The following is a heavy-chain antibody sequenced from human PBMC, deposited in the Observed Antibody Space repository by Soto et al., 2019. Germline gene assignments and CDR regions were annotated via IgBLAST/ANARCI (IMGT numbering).Heavy chain of an antibody. CDR2: IYYSGIT. J-gene: IGHJ1*01. Sequence: QVQLQESGPGLVKPSETLSLTCTVSGGSISSYYWSWIRQPPGKGLEWIGYIYYSGITNYNPSLKSRVTISVDTTKNQFSLKLSSVTAADTAVYYCASSYSGYDLFPANFQHWGQGTLVTVSS. V-gene: IGHV4-59*01. CDR1: GGSISSYY. D-gene: IGHD5-12*01. CDR3: ASSYSGYDLFPANFQH.